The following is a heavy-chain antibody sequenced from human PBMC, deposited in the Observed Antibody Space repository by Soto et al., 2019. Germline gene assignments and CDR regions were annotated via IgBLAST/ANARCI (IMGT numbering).Heavy chain of an antibody. CDR3: ARGCGYSYGCFDY. V-gene: IGHV3-64*01. Sequence: GGSLRLSCAASGFTFSSYAMHWVRQAPGKGLEYVSAISSNGGSTYYANSVKGRFTISRDNSKNTLYLQMGSLRAEDMAVYYCARGCGYSYGCFDYWGQGTLVTVSS. CDR2: ISSNGGST. D-gene: IGHD5-18*01. J-gene: IGHJ4*02. CDR1: GFTFSSYA.